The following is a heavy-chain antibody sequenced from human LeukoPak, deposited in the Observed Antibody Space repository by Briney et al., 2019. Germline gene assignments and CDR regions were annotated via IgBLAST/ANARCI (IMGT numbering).Heavy chain of an antibody. CDR3: ARDQLSPRWYFDL. J-gene: IGHJ2*01. Sequence: PGGSLRLSCAASGFTFSSYSMNWVRQAPGKGLEWVSYISSSSTIYYVDYVKGRFTISRDNAKNSLYLQMNSLRDEDTAVYYCARDQLSPRWYFDLWGRGTLVTVSS. CDR2: ISSSSTI. D-gene: IGHD3-16*02. CDR1: GFTFSSYS. V-gene: IGHV3-48*02.